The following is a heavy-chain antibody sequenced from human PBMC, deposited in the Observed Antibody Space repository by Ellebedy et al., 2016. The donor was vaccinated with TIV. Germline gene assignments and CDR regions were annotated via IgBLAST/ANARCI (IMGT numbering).Heavy chain of an antibody. J-gene: IGHJ6*02. V-gene: IGHV1-46*01. CDR3: AGSDCSSTSCPYYYYGMDV. Sequence: ASVKVSCXASRYTFTEYTMDWVRQAPGQGLEWMGIINPSGGSTSYAQKFQGRVTMTRDTSTSTVYMELSSLRSEDTAVYYCAGSDCSSTSCPYYYYGMDVWGQGTTVTVSS. CDR2: INPSGGST. CDR1: RYTFTEYT. D-gene: IGHD2-2*01.